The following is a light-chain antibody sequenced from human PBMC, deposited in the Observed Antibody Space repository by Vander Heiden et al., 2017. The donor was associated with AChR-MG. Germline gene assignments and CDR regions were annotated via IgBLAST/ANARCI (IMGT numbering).Light chain of an antibody. CDR2: GNS. V-gene: IGLV1-40*01. Sequence: QSVLTQPPSGSGAPGQRVTISCTGSSSHIGAGYDVHWYQQLPGTAPKLLIYGNSNRPSGVPDRFSGSKSGTSASLAITGLQAEDEADYYCQSYDSSLSGSWVFGGGTKLTVL. J-gene: IGLJ3*02. CDR1: SSHIGAGYD. CDR3: QSYDSSLSGSWV.